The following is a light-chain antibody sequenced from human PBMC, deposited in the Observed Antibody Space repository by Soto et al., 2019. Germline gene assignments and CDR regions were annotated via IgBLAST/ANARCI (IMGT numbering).Light chain of an antibody. V-gene: IGKV3-15*01. J-gene: IGKJ4*01. CDR2: GAS. Sequence: EIVMTLSLATLSVYPGERATLSCRASQSISTNLAWYQQKPGQGPRLLIFGASTRAIGIPARFSGSGSGTDFTLTISSLQSEDFAVYFCQHYYERPLTFGGGTKVDIK. CDR1: QSISTN. CDR3: QHYYERPLT.